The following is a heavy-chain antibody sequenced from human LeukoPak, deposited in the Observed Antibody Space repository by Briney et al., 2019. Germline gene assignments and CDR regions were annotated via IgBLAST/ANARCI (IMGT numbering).Heavy chain of an antibody. CDR1: GGSIPSDSYY. CDR3: AASAKRPLYMDV. CDR2: IYYSRGT. J-gene: IGHJ6*03. Sequence: SETLSLTCTVAGGSIPSDSYYWGWIRQPPGKGLERIGSIYYSRGTYYNPSLKSRVTISADTSKNHFSLNLNSMTAADTAVYYCAASAKRPLYMDVWGKGTTVTVSS. D-gene: IGHD6-25*01. V-gene: IGHV4-39*02.